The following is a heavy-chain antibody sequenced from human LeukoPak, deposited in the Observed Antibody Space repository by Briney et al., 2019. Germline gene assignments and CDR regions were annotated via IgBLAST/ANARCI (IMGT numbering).Heavy chain of an antibody. CDR2: ISYDGSNK. Sequence: GGSLRLSCAASGFTFSNYWMSWVRQAPGKGLEWVAVISYDGSNKYYADSVKGRFTISRDNSKNTLYLQMNSLRAEDTAVYYCARASFPLGGVIYYFDYWGQGTLVTVSS. V-gene: IGHV3-30-3*01. D-gene: IGHD3-16*02. CDR3: ARASFPLGGVIYYFDY. CDR1: GFTFSNYW. J-gene: IGHJ4*02.